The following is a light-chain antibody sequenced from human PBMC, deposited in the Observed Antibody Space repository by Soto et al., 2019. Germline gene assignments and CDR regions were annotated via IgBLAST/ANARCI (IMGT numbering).Light chain of an antibody. J-gene: IGKJ2*01. CDR3: QQYGRT. Sequence: DIVLTQSPGTLSLSPGDRATLSCRSSQSVNSNYLAWYQQKPGQAPRLLIFGASTRATGIPDRFRGSGSGTDFTPTINRLEPEDFAVYYCQQYGRTFGQGTKVDIK. CDR2: GAS. CDR1: QSVNSNY. V-gene: IGKV3-20*01.